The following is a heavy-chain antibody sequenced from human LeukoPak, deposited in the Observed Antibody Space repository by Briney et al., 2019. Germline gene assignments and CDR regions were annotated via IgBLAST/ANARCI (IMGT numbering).Heavy chain of an antibody. D-gene: IGHD5-18*01. CDR3: AKDGTAMVTDYFDY. Sequence: GGSLRLSCAASGFTFSSYAMHWVRQAPGKGLEWVSGISWNSGSIGYADSVKGRFTISRDNAKNSLYLQMNSLRAEDMALYYCAKDGTAMVTDYFDYWGQGTLVTVSS. CDR2: ISWNSGSI. V-gene: IGHV3-9*03. CDR1: GFTFSSYA. J-gene: IGHJ4*02.